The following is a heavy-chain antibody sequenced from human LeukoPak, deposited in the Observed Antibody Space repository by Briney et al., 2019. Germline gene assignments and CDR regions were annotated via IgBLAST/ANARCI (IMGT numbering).Heavy chain of an antibody. D-gene: IGHD6-13*01. CDR3: AGEEIASAGTSNFDY. J-gene: IGHJ4*02. V-gene: IGHV1-2*02. CDR2: INPNSGGT. Sequence: ASVKVSCKASGYTFTDYYMHWVRQAPGQGLERMGWINPNSGGTNYAQKFQGRVTTTRDTSISTAYMELSSLRSDDTAMYYCAGEEIASAGTSNFDYWGQGTLVTVSS. CDR1: GYTFTDYY.